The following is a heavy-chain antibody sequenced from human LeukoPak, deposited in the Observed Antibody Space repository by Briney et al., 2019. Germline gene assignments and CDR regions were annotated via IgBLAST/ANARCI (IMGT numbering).Heavy chain of an antibody. J-gene: IGHJ4*02. V-gene: IGHV4-4*02. CDR3: ARQMAGED. Sequence: PSETLSLTCAVSGGSISSVNWWNWVRQPPGKGLEWIGEIFHSGTTHYNPSLKSRVAISVDKSENQFSLKLLSVTAADTAIYYCARQMAGEDWGQGTLVTVSS. D-gene: IGHD6-19*01. CDR2: IFHSGTT. CDR1: GGSISSVNW.